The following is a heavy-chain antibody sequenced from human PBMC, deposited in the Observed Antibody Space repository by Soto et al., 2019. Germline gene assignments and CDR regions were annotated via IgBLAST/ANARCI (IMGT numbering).Heavy chain of an antibody. D-gene: IGHD3-22*01. Sequence: GESLKISCKGSGYSFTSYWISWVRQMPGKGLEWMGRIDPSDSYTNYSPSFQGHVTISADKSISTAYLQWSSLKASDTAMYYCASLIYGYYYDSSGYLDSYGMDVWGQGTTVTVSS. CDR3: ASLIYGYYYDSSGYLDSYGMDV. CDR1: GYSFTSYW. J-gene: IGHJ6*02. V-gene: IGHV5-10-1*01. CDR2: IDPSDSYT.